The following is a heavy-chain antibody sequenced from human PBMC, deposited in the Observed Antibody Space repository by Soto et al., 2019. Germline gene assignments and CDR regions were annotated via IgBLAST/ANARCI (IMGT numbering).Heavy chain of an antibody. J-gene: IGHJ4*02. CDR2: ISGSGGNT. Sequence: EVQLLESGGGLVQPGGSLRLSCGASGFTFSSYAMNWVRQAPGKGPEWVSTISGSGGNTYYADSVKGRFTISRDNSKNTLYLQMNSLGAEDTAIYYWAKDRVVAATQSFDYWGQGTLVTVSS. CDR1: GFTFSSYA. CDR3: AKDRVVAATQSFDY. V-gene: IGHV3-23*01. D-gene: IGHD2-15*01.